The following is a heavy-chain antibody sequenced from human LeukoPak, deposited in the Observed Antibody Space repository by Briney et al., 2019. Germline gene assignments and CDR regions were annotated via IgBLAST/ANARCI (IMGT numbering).Heavy chain of an antibody. V-gene: IGHV3-15*05. CDR2: IKSKTDGGTT. J-gene: IGHJ4*02. Sequence: GGSLRLSCAASGFTFSNAWMSWVRQAPGKGLEWVGRIKSKTDGGTTDYAAPVKGRFSISRDDSKNMMSLQMNSLRAEDTAFYHCARGSSWFDYWGQGTLVTVSS. CDR3: ARGSSWFDY. CDR1: GFTFSNAW. D-gene: IGHD6-13*01.